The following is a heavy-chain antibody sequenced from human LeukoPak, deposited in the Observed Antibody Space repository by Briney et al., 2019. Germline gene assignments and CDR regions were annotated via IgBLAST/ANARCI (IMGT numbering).Heavy chain of an antibody. CDR1: GGSISSYY. CDR2: IYYSGST. J-gene: IGHJ4*02. Sequence: SETLSLTCTVSGGSISSYYRSWIRQPPGKGLEWIGYIYYSGSTNYNPSLKSRVTISVDTSKNQFSLKLSSVTAADTAVYYCARSANYYDSSGYYGWGQGTLVTVSS. V-gene: IGHV4-59*01. CDR3: ARSANYYDSSGYYG. D-gene: IGHD3-22*01.